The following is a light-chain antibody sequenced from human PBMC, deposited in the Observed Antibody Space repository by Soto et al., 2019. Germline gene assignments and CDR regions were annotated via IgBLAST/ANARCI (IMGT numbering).Light chain of an antibody. CDR3: SSYAGSNNWV. Sequence: QSALTQPPAASESPGQSVTISCTGTSTDVGGYNYVSWYQHHPGKAPKLMIYEVTKRPSGVPDRFSASKSGNTASLTVSGLQAEDEADYYCSSYAGSNNWVFGGGTKLTVL. CDR2: EVT. J-gene: IGLJ3*02. V-gene: IGLV2-8*01. CDR1: STDVGGYNY.